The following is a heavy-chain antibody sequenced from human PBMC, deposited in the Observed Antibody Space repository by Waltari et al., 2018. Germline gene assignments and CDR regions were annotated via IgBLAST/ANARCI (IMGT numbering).Heavy chain of an antibody. V-gene: IGHV4-59*01. Sequence: QVQLQESGPGLVKPSETLSLTCTVSGGSISSYYWSWIRQPPGKGLEWIGYIYYSGSTNYNPSLKSRVTISVDTSKNQFSLKLSSVTAADTAVYYCARDNVWLGDAFDIWGQGTMVTVSS. CDR1: GGSISSYY. CDR2: IYYSGST. J-gene: IGHJ3*02. CDR3: ARDNVWLGDAFDI. D-gene: IGHD6-19*01.